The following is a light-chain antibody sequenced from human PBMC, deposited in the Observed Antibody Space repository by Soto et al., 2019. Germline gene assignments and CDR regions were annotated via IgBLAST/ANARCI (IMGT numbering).Light chain of an antibody. Sequence: EIVMTQSPATLSVSPGESATLSCRASQSVTSDLAWYQQKPGQAPRLFIYRASTRATGIPATFSGSGSGTDFTLTISSLQSEDFAVYYCQQYEKWPWTFGQGTKVEI. V-gene: IGKV3-15*01. J-gene: IGKJ1*01. CDR3: QQYEKWPWT. CDR1: QSVTSD. CDR2: RAS.